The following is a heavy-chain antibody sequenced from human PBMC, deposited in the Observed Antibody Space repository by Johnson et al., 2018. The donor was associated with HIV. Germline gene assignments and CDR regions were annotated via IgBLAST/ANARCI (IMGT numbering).Heavy chain of an antibody. V-gene: IGHV3-11*04. Sequence: QVQLVESWGGLVKPGGSLRLSCAASGFTFSDYYMSWIRQAPGKGLEWVSYISSSGTIVYYADSVKGRFTISSDNSKNTLYLQMNSLRAEDTAVYYCASSSLAWGVDAFDIWCQGTKVTVSS. D-gene: IGHD3-10*01. CDR3: ASSSLAWGVDAFDI. CDR1: GFTFSDYY. J-gene: IGHJ3*02. CDR2: ISSSGTIV.